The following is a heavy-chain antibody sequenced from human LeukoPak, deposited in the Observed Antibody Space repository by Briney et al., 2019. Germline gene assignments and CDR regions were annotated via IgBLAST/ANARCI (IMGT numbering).Heavy chain of an antibody. CDR1: GGSISSSSYY. Sequence: SETLSLTCTVSGGSISSSSYYWGWIRQPPGKGLEWIGSIYYSGSTYYNPSLKSRVTISVDTSKNQFSLKLSSVTAADTAVYYCATQKRITIFGVAFNWFDPWGQGTLVTVSS. V-gene: IGHV4-39*01. CDR3: ATQKRITIFGVAFNWFDP. D-gene: IGHD3-3*01. CDR2: IYYSGST. J-gene: IGHJ5*02.